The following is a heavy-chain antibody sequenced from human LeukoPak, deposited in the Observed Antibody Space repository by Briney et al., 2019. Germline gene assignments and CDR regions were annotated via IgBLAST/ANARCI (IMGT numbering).Heavy chain of an antibody. V-gene: IGHV4-59*01. D-gene: IGHD3-22*01. CDR1: GGSISSYY. Sequence: SETLSLTCTVSGGSISSYYWSWIRQPPGKGLEWIGYIYYSGSTNYNPSLKSRVTISVDTSKNQFSLKLSSVTAADTAVYYCARDSVQYYYDSSGYYSGYYYYGMDVWGQGTTVTVSS. CDR3: ARDSVQYYYDSSGYYSGYYYYGMDV. J-gene: IGHJ6*02. CDR2: IYYSGST.